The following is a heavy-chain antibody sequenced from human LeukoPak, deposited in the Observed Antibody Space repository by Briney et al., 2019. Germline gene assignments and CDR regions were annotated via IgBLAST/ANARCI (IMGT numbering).Heavy chain of an antibody. D-gene: IGHD3-3*02. V-gene: IGHV3-11*03. Sequence: PGGSLRLSCAASGFSLSHYYMIWLRQAPGKGLEWVSYISANSGYTNYADSVKGRFTVSRDNAKNSLYLQMNSLRAEDTAMYCCARFHLIDPLYYFDFWGQGTLVIVSS. J-gene: IGHJ4*02. CDR1: GFSLSHYY. CDR3: ARFHLIDPLYYFDF. CDR2: ISANSGYT.